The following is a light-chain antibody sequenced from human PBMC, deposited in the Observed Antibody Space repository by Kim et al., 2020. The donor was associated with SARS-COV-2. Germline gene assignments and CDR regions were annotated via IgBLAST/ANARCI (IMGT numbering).Light chain of an antibody. CDR3: QQYYDAALT. V-gene: IGKV4-1*01. CDR1: QSVLYSSNNKNY. Sequence: DIVMTQSPDSLAVSLGERATINCKSNQSVLYSSNNKNYLAWYQQKPGQTPKLLISWASTRESGVPDRFSGSGSGTDFTLTISSLQAEDVAIYYCQQYYDAALTFGGGTKVEIK. CDR2: WAS. J-gene: IGKJ4*01.